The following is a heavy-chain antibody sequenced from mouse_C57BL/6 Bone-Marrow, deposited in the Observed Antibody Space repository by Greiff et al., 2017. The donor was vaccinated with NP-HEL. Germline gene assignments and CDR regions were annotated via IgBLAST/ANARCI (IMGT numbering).Heavy chain of an antibody. CDR2: IYPGNSDT. CDR1: GYTFTSYW. J-gene: IGHJ2*01. Sequence: VQLKESGTVLARPGASVKMSCKTSGYTFTSYWMHWVKQRPGQGLEWIGAIYPGNSDTSYNQKFKGKAKLPAVTSASTAYMELSSLTNEDSAVYYCTRLRIRVDYWGQGTPLTVSS. V-gene: IGHV1-5*01. D-gene: IGHD1-1*01. CDR3: TRLRIRVDY.